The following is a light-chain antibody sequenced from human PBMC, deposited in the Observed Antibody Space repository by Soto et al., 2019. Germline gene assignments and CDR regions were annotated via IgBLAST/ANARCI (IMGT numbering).Light chain of an antibody. CDR3: QQYNRHWT. V-gene: IGKV1-5*03. CDR2: QAS. Sequence: DVQMTQSPSTLSASVGDRVTITCRASQGISNRLAWYQQKPGKAPKLLIYQASSLKSGVPSRFGGSGSGTEFTLTITSLQPDDFATYYCQQYNRHWTCGQGTKVEIK. CDR1: QGISNR. J-gene: IGKJ1*01.